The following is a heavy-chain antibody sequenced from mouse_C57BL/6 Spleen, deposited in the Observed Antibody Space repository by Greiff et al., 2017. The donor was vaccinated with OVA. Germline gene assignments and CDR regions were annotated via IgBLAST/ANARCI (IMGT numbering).Heavy chain of an antibody. CDR2: IYPVSGST. D-gene: IGHD2-1*01. V-gene: IGHV1-55*01. J-gene: IGHJ4*01. Sequence: QVQLQQPGAELVKPGASVKLSCKASGYTFTSYWITWVKQRPGQGLEWIGDIYPVSGSTNYNEKFKSKATLTVDTSSSTAYMQLSSLTSEDAAVYYCARGGGPSYGNYDAMDDWGQGTSVTVSS. CDR1: GYTFTSYW. CDR3: ARGGGPSYGNYDAMDD.